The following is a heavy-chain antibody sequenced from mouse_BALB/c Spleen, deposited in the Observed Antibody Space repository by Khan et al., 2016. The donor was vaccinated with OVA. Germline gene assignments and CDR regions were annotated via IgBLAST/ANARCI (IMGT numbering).Heavy chain of an antibody. CDR1: GFTFSNYA. Sequence: LQQSGGGLVKPGGSLKVSCAASGFTFSNYAMSWVRQTPEKRLEWVASISSGGSTYYPDSVKGRFTISRDNARNILYLQMSSLRSEDTAMYYCARDYWFVYWGQGTLVTVSA. CDR3: ARDYWFVY. J-gene: IGHJ3*01. V-gene: IGHV5-6-5*01. CDR2: ISSGGST.